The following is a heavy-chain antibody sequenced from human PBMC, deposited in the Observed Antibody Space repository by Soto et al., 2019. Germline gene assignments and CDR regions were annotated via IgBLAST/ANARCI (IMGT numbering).Heavy chain of an antibody. CDR3: ARGEPRPYMTTVTPNWFDP. Sequence: QVQLVQSGAEVKKPGASVKVSCKASGYTFTGYYMHWVRQAPGQGLEWMGWINPNSGGTNYAQKFQGWVTMIRDTSISTAYMELSRLRSDDTAVYYCARGEPRPYMTTVTPNWFDPWGQGTLVTVSS. CDR1: GYTFTGYY. D-gene: IGHD4-17*01. J-gene: IGHJ5*02. V-gene: IGHV1-2*04. CDR2: INPNSGGT.